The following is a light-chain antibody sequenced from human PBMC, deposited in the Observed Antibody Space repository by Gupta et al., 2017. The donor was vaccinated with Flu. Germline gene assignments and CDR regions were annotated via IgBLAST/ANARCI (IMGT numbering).Light chain of an antibody. CDR1: SANIERYT. Sequence: SANIERYTEDRYQQLAGTAPKHLIDDFSDPPSGVPDRCSGSKSGTTASLAISGLQSGDESDYYCAVCDNNLSGHYVFESGPGVTV. V-gene: IGLV1-44*01. CDR2: DFS. CDR3: AVCDNNLSGHYV. J-gene: IGLJ1*01.